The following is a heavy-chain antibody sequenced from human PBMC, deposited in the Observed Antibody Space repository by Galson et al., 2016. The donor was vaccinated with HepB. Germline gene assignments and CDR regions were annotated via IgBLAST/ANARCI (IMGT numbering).Heavy chain of an antibody. CDR1: GFDFNTSW. CDR3: ARHFAHNFDNLPDRLWFDP. Sequence: QSGAEVKKPGESLKISCQASGFDFNTSWIGWVRQMPGKGLECMGLIYPGDSDTRYSSSFQGQVTISADKSINTAYLQWSSLRASDTAIYYCARHFAHNFDNLPDRLWFDPGSQGTLVTVSS. V-gene: IGHV5-51*01. CDR2: IYPGDSDT. D-gene: IGHD3-9*01. J-gene: IGHJ5*02.